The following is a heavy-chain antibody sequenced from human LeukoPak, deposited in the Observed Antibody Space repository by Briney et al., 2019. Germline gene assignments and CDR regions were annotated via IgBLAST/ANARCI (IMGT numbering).Heavy chain of an antibody. D-gene: IGHD3-22*01. CDR2: IYYSGST. CDR3: AREYYDSSGYYGSAFDI. J-gene: IGHJ3*02. Sequence: SETLSLTCTVSGGSISSYYWSWIRQPPGKGLEWIGYIYYSGSTNYNPSLKSRVTISVDTSKNQFSLKLSSVTAADTAVYYCAREYYDSSGYYGSAFDIWGQGTMVTVSS. CDR1: GGSISSYY. V-gene: IGHV4-59*01.